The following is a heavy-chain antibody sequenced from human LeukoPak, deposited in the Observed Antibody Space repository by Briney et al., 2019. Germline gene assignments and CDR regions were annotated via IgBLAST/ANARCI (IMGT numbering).Heavy chain of an antibody. CDR2: IIPIFGTA. J-gene: IGHJ4*02. CDR1: GGTFSSYA. CDR3: AISITSSGWSFDY. Sequence: GASVKVSCKASGGTFSSYAISWVRQAPGQGLEWMGGIIPIFGTANYAQKFQGRVTITADESTSTAYMELSSLRSEDTAVYYCAISITSSGWSFDYWGQGTLVTVSS. V-gene: IGHV1-69*01. D-gene: IGHD6-19*01.